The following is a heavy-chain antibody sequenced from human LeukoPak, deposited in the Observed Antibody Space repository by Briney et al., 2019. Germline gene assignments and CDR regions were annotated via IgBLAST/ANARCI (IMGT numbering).Heavy chain of an antibody. CDR2: INHSGST. Sequence: SETLSLTCAVYGGSFSGYYWSWIRQPPGKGLEWIGEINHSGSTNYNPSLKSRVTISVDTSKNQFSLELSSVTAADTAVYYCARFKGYSYYYYGMDVWGQGTTVTVSS. CDR1: GGSFSGYY. D-gene: IGHD2-15*01. CDR3: ARFKGYSYYYYGMDV. V-gene: IGHV4-34*01. J-gene: IGHJ6*02.